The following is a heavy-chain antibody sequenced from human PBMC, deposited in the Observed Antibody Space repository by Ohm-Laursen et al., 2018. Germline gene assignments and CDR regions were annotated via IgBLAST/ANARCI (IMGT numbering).Heavy chain of an antibody. D-gene: IGHD3-22*01. CDR3: ARDHPTNYNDSTGYYKLSFHFYGMDV. CDR2: FDPEDGET. V-gene: IGHV1-24*01. CDR1: GYTLTELS. J-gene: IGHJ6*02. Sequence: GASVKVSCKVSGYTLTELSMHWVRQAPGKGLEWMGGFDPEDGETIYAQKFQGRVTMTEDTSTDTAYMELRSLRSDDTAVYYCARDHPTNYNDSTGYYKLSFHFYGMDVWGQGTTVTVSS.